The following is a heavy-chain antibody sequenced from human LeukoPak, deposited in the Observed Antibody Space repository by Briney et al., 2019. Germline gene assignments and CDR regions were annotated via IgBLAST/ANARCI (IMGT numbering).Heavy chain of an antibody. CDR3: AKDPRRYSRTGGYFDY. V-gene: IGHV3-30*02. D-gene: IGHD6-13*01. Sequence: GSLRLSCAASGFTFSNYGMHWVRQAPGKGLEWVAFISYDGSYKYHADSVKGRFTISRDNSKNTLYLQMNSLRAEDTAVYYCAKDPRRYSRTGGYFDYWGQGTLVTVSS. CDR2: ISYDGSYK. J-gene: IGHJ4*02. CDR1: GFTFSNYG.